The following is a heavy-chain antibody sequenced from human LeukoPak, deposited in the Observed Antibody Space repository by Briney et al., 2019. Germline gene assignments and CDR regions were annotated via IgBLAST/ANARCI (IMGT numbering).Heavy chain of an antibody. CDR2: INHSGST. CDR3: ARFPVGATGNAFDV. J-gene: IGHJ3*01. Sequence: SSETLSLTCAVYGGSFSGYYWSWIRQPPGKGLEWIGEINHSGSTNYNPSLKSRVTISVDTSKNQFSLKLSSVTAADTAVYYYARFPVGATGNAFDVWGQGTMVTVSS. D-gene: IGHD1-26*01. V-gene: IGHV4-34*01. CDR1: GGSFSGYY.